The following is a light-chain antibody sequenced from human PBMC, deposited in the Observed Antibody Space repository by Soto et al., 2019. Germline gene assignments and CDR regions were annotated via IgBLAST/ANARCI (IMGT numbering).Light chain of an antibody. CDR3: SSYTSSDTLV. V-gene: IGLV2-14*01. Sequence: QSVLTQPASVSGSPGQSITISCTGTSSDVGGYNYVSWYQQHPGKAPKLMIYDVSNRPSGVSNRFSGSKSGNTASLTISGLQAEDEADYYCSSYTSSDTLVLGTGTKLTVL. CDR1: SSDVGGYNY. CDR2: DVS. J-gene: IGLJ1*01.